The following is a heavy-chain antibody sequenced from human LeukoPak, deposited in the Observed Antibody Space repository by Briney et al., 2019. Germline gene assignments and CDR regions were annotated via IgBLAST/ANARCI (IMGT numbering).Heavy chain of an antibody. V-gene: IGHV1-8*01. Sequence: GASVKVSCKASGYTFTSYDINWVRQATGQGLEWMGWMNPNSGNTGYAQKFQGRVTMTRNTSISTAYMELSSLRSEDTAVYYCARGRRGDGCSSTSCRYYYYYYMDVWGKGTTVTVSS. J-gene: IGHJ6*03. CDR2: MNPNSGNT. CDR3: ARGRRGDGCSSTSCRYYYYYYMDV. D-gene: IGHD2-2*01. CDR1: GYTFTSYD.